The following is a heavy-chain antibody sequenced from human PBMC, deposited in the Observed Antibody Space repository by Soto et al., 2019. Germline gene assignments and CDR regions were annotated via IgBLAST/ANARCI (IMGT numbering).Heavy chain of an antibody. CDR2: IKQDGSEK. V-gene: IGHV3-7*05. D-gene: IGHD6-13*01. CDR1: GFIFSGYW. CDR3: ARGFRDSSSWYRFDY. Sequence: GSLRLSCAASGFIFSGYWMSWVRQAPGKGLEWVANIKQDGSEKYYVDSVKGRFTISRDNAKNSLYLQMNSLRAEDTAVHYCARGFRDSSSWYRFDYWGQGTLVTVSS. J-gene: IGHJ4*02.